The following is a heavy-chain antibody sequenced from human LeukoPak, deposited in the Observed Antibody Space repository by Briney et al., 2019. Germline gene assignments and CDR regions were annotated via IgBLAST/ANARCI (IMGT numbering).Heavy chain of an antibody. J-gene: IGHJ4*02. CDR2: ISGSGDAT. D-gene: IGHD2-21*02. V-gene: IGHV3-23*01. CDR3: TNCARAGGYCYYDY. Sequence: SGGSLRLSCAASGFTFSSYAMSWVRQAPGKGLEWVSAISGSGDATYYADSVKGRFTISRDNSKNTLYLQVNSLRAEDTAVYYCTNCARAGGYCYYDYWGQGTLVTVSS. CDR1: GFTFSSYA.